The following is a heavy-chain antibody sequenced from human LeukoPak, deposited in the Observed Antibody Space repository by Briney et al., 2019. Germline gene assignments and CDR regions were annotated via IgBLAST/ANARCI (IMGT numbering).Heavy chain of an antibody. CDR3: ARERSYYGSGRGGNWFDP. D-gene: IGHD3-10*01. CDR2: ISAYNGNT. J-gene: IGHJ5*02. Sequence: ASVKVSCKASGYTFTSYGISWVRQATGQGLEWMGWISAYNGNTNYAQKLQGRVTMTTDTSTSTAYMELRSLRSDDTAVYYCARERSYYGSGRGGNWFDPWRQGTRVPVSS. CDR1: GYTFTSYG. V-gene: IGHV1-18*01.